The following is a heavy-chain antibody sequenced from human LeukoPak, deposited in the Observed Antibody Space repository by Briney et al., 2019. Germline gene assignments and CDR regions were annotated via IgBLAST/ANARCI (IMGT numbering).Heavy chain of an antibody. Sequence: GGSLRLSCAASGFSFSGYVMHWVRQAPGQRLEWMGWINAGNGYTKYSQKFQGRVTITRDTSATTAYMELNSLRDEDTAMYYCARDIFGTSRPSEYWGQGTLVTVSS. V-gene: IGHV1-3*01. CDR3: ARDIFGTSRPSEY. CDR2: INAGNGYT. J-gene: IGHJ4*02. CDR1: GFSFSGYV. D-gene: IGHD3-10*02.